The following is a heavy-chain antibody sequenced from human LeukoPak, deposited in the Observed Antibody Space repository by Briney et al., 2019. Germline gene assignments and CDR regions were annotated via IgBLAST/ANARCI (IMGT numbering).Heavy chain of an antibody. Sequence: GGSLRLSCAASGFTFDDYAMHWVRQAPGKGLEWVSVIYSGGSTYYADSVKGRFTISRDNSKNTLYLQMNSLRAEDTAVYYCARGRGFAHYMDVWGKGTTVTVSS. J-gene: IGHJ6*03. V-gene: IGHV3-53*01. D-gene: IGHD3-10*01. CDR1: GFTFDDYA. CDR2: IYSGGST. CDR3: ARGRGFAHYMDV.